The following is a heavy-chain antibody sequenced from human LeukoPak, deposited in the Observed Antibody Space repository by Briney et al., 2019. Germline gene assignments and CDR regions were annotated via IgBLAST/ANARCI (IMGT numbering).Heavy chain of an antibody. CDR1: GGSVSSGLNK. V-gene: IGHV4-61*01. CDR3: AREAECSGGSCYSYGWFDP. J-gene: IGHJ5*02. CDR2: ISYSGSA. Sequence: PSETLSLTCTVSGGSVSSGLNKWSWIRQPPGKELEWIGDISYSGSASYNPSLRSRVTISLDTSTNQSSLTLGSVTAADTAVYYCAREAECSGGSCYSYGWFDPWGQGTQVIVSS. D-gene: IGHD2-15*01.